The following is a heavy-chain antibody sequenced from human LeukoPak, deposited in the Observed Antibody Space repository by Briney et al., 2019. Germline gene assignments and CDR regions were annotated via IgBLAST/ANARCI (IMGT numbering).Heavy chain of an antibody. CDR3: AKGLSGGWYRTSMGDY. J-gene: IGHJ4*02. CDR2: ISGSGGST. D-gene: IGHD6-19*01. V-gene: IGHV3-23*01. CDR1: GFTFSSYA. Sequence: AGGSLRLSCAASGFTFSSYAMSWVRQAPGKGLEWVSAISGSGGSTYYADSVKGRFTISRDNSKNTLYLQMNSLRAEDTAVYYCAKGLSGGWYRTSMGDYWGQGTLVTVSS.